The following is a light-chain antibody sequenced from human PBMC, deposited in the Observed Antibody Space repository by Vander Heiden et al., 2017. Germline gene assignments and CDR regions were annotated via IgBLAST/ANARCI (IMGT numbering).Light chain of an antibody. CDR1: SSNIGSNY. CDR3: AAWDDSLSAVV. CDR2: CNN. V-gene: IGLV1-47*02. Sequence: QSVLTQPPSASGTPGQRVTNSCSGSSSNIGSNYVDWYQQLPGTAPKLLIYCNNQPPSGVPDRCSGSKSGASASLAISRLRSEDEADYYCAAWDDSLSAVVFGGGTKLTVL. J-gene: IGLJ2*01.